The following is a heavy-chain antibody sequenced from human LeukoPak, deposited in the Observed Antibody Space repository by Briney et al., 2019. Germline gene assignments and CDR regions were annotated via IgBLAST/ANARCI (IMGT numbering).Heavy chain of an antibody. J-gene: IGHJ4*02. CDR1: GFTFDDYA. V-gene: IGHV3-9*01. CDR3: AKDSGMFGYGFWSGYPLFDY. Sequence: GGSLRLSCAASGFTFDDYAMHWVRQAPGKGLEWVSGISWNSGSIGYADSVKGRFTISRDNAKNSLYLQMNSLRAEDTALYYCAKDSGMFGYGFWSGYPLFDYWGQGTLVTVSS. D-gene: IGHD3-3*01. CDR2: ISWNSGSI.